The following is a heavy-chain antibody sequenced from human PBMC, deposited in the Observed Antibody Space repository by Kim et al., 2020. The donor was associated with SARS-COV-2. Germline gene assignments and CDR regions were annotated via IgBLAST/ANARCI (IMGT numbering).Heavy chain of an antibody. CDR2: ISGPAGST. CDR1: GFTFGSYA. CDR3: AKDPGVIRYDYSVF. J-gene: IGHJ4*02. Sequence: GGSLRLSCVASGFTFGSYAMSWVRQAPGKGLECVAAISGPAGSTYYADSVKGRFTISRDNSKNTLYLQMNSLRAEDTAVYYCAKDPGVIRYDYSVFWCQGTRVPVPS. V-gene: IGHV3-23*01. D-gene: IGHD3-10*01.